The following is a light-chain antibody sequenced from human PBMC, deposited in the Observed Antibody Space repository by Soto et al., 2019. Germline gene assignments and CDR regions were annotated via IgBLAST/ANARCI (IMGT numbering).Light chain of an antibody. CDR2: DVS. CDR3: SSYTSSRLYV. J-gene: IGLJ1*01. V-gene: IGLV2-14*01. CDR1: SSDVGGYNY. Sequence: QSALTQPASVAGSPGQSITISCTVTSSDVGGYNYVSWYQQHPGKAPKLMIYDVSNRPSGVSNRFSGSKSGNTASLTISGLQAEAAADYYCSSYTSSRLYVFGTGTKLTVL.